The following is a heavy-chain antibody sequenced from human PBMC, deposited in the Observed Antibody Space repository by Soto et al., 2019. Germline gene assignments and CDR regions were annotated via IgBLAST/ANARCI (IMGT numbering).Heavy chain of an antibody. CDR3: AHSLHILTGYYHYFDF. J-gene: IGHJ4*02. Sequence: QITLKESAPTLVKPTQTLTLTCTFSGFSLSTSGVGVGWIRQPPGQALVLLALIYWDDDKRYSLSRKSRLTITKDTSKNQVVLTMTNMDTMDTATYYCAHSLHILTGYYHYFDFCGQGTLVTVSS. CDR1: GFSLSTSGVG. V-gene: IGHV2-5*02. D-gene: IGHD3-9*01. CDR2: IYWDDDK.